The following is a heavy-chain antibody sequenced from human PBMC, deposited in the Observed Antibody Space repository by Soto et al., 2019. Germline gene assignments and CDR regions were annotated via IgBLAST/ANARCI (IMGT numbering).Heavy chain of an antibody. CDR2: INHSGST. Sequence: QVQLQQWGAGLLKPSETLSLTCAVYGGSFSGYYWSWIRQPPGKGLEWTGEINHSGSTNYNPSLKSRFTISVDTSKNQFSLKLSSVTAADTAVYYCARGAQTVTTETFDYWGQGTLVTVSS. CDR1: GGSFSGYY. CDR3: ARGAQTVTTETFDY. D-gene: IGHD4-17*01. V-gene: IGHV4-34*01. J-gene: IGHJ4*02.